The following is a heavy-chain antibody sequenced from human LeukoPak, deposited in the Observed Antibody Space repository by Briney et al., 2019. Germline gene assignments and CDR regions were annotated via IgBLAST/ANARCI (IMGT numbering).Heavy chain of an antibody. CDR3: ARDPDYYDTSGYYDY. V-gene: IGHV3-30-3*01. CDR1: GFTFSNYA. Sequence: GGSLRLSCAASGFTFSNYAMHWVRQAPGKGLEWVAVISYDGSNKYYADSVKGRFTISRDNSKNTLSLQMNSLRAEDTAVYYCARDPDYYDTSGYYDYWGQGALVTVSS. D-gene: IGHD3-22*01. J-gene: IGHJ4*02. CDR2: ISYDGSNK.